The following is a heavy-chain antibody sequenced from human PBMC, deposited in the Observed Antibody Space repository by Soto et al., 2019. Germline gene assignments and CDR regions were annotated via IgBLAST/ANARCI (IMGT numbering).Heavy chain of an antibody. D-gene: IGHD2-8*01. J-gene: IGHJ6*02. CDR2: ISYDGSNK. Sequence: GGSLRLSCAASGFTFSSYGMHWVRQAPGKGLEWVSVISYDGSNKYYADSVKGRFTISRDNSKNTLYLQMNSLRAEDTAVYYCATNGPGHYSGMDVWGQGTTVTVSS. CDR3: ATNGPGHYSGMDV. V-gene: IGHV3-30*03. CDR1: GFTFSSYG.